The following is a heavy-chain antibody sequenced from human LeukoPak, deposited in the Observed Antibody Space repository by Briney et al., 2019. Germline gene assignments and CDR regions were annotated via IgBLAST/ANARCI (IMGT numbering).Heavy chain of an antibody. CDR3: AKGSGWYADY. CDR2: ISYDGSTG. D-gene: IGHD6-13*01. CDR1: GFTFSSYG. Sequence: VGSLRLSCAASGFTFSSYGMHWVRQAPGKGLEWVALISYDGSTGYYGDSVRGRFTISRDNSKSTMFLQMNSLRDEDTAVYYCAKGSGWYADYWGQGTLVTVSS. J-gene: IGHJ4*02. V-gene: IGHV3-30*18.